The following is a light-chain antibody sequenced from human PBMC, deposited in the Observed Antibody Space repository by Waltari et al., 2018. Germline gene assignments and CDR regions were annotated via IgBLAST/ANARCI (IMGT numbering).Light chain of an antibody. Sequence: VLTQSPGTLALSPGERATLSCRASQSVSRSLAWYQQKPGQAPRLLIYGASSRATGVPDRFSGSGSGTDFSLTISRLEPEDFAVYYCQHYVRLPVSFGQGTKVEIK. CDR2: GAS. J-gene: IGKJ1*01. V-gene: IGKV3-20*01. CDR3: QHYVRLPVS. CDR1: QSVSRS.